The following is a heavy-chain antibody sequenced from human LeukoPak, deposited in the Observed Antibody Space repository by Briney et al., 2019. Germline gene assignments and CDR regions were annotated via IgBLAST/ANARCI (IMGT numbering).Heavy chain of an antibody. V-gene: IGHV4-4*07. CDR3: TIGGASGSLAH. J-gene: IGHJ4*02. CDR1: RASISDNY. CDR2: TYTNGDT. D-gene: IGHD2-15*01. Sequence: PSETLSPTCTVSRASISDNYWSWSRQPAGKALEWIGRTYTNGDTNYNPSLKSRASVSVDTSRSEFYLSLRYVTAADTAVYYCTIGGASGSLAHWGPGTLVTVSS.